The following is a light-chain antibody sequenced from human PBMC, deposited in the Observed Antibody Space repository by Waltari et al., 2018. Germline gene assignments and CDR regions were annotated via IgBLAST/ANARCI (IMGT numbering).Light chain of an antibody. V-gene: IGKV3-20*01. CDR2: GAS. J-gene: IGKJ1*01. Sequence: EIVLTQSPGTLSLSPGDRATLSCRASQSVSRTLAWYQQKPGQAPSLLIYGASIRATGIPDRFSGSGSGKDFSLTISRLEPEDFAVYYCQHYVTLPVTFGQGTKVEIK. CDR3: QHYVTLPVT. CDR1: QSVSRT.